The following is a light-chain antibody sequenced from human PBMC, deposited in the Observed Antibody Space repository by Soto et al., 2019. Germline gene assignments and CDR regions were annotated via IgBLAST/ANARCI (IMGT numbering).Light chain of an antibody. CDR3: QVWDTGSNHLYV. V-gene: IGLV3-21*02. CDR1: DIGSKS. Sequence: SYVLTQPPSVSGAPGQTARITCAGNDIGSKSVHWYQQRPRQAPVLVVYDDSERPSGLPDRSAGSKSENMATLTISRVEAGDEADYYCQVWDTGSNHLYVFGSGTKVTVL. CDR2: DDS. J-gene: IGLJ1*01.